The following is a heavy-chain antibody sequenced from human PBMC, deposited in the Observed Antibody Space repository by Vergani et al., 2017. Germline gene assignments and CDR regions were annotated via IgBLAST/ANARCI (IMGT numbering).Heavy chain of an antibody. D-gene: IGHD3-10*01. CDR2: ISAYNGNT. CDR3: AIYSYDSGATFDP. V-gene: IGHV1-18*01. J-gene: IGHJ5*02. CDR1: GYTFTSYG. Sequence: QVQLVQSGAEVKKPGASVKVSCKASGYTFTSYGISWVRQSPGQGLEWMGWISAYNGNTNYAQKLQGRVTMTTDTSTSTADMELRSLRSDDTAVYYCAIYSYDSGATFDPWGQGTLVTVSS.